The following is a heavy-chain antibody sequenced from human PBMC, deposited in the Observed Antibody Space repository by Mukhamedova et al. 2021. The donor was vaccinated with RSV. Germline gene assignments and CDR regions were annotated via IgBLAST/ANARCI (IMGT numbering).Heavy chain of an antibody. CDR1: SSG. V-gene: IGHV1-18*01. CDR3: ARDRANYFDY. J-gene: IGHJ4*02. Sequence: SSGISWVRQAPGQGLEWMGWISAYNGNTNYAQKLQGRVTMTTDTSTSTAYMELRSLRSDDTAVYYCARDRANYFDYWGQGTLVTVSS. CDR2: ISAYNGNT. D-gene: IGHD3-10*01.